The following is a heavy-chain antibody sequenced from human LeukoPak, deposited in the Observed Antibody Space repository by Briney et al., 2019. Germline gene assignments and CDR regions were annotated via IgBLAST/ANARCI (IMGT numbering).Heavy chain of an antibody. CDR2: ISSNGGST. CDR3: VRDRVVVAATPGGYYGMDV. D-gene: IGHD2-15*01. CDR1: GFTFSSYA. J-gene: IGHJ6*02. V-gene: IGHV3-64*01. Sequence: GGSLRLSCAASGFTFSSYAMHWVRQAPGKGLEYVSAISSNGGSTYYANSVKGRFTISRDNSKNTLYLQMGSLRAEDMAVYYCVRDRVVVAATPGGYYGMDVWGQGTTVTVSS.